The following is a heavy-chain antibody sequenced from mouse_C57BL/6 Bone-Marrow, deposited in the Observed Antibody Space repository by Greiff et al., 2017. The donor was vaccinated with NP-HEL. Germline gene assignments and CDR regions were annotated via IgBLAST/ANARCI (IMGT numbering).Heavy chain of an antibody. J-gene: IGHJ2*01. CDR2: ISDGGSYT. D-gene: IGHD2-2*01. Sequence: EVQRVESGGGLVKPGGSLKLSCAASGFTFSSYAMSWVRQTPEKRLEWVATISDGGSYTYYPDNVKGRFTISRDNAKNNLYLQMSHLKSEDTAMYYCARVYYGYKYYFDYWGQGTTLTVSS. V-gene: IGHV5-4*01. CDR3: ARVYYGYKYYFDY. CDR1: GFTFSSYA.